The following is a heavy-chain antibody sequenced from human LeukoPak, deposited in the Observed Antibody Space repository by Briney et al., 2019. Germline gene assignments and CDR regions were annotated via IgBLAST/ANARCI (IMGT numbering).Heavy chain of an antibody. J-gene: IGHJ4*02. Sequence: PGRSLRLSCAASGFTFSSYGMHWVRQAPGKGPEWVAVIWYDGSNKYYADSVKGRFTISRDNSKNTLYLQMSSLRAEDTAVYSCARDGGYSYGPLEYYFDYWGQGTLVTVSS. CDR1: GFTFSSYG. D-gene: IGHD5-18*01. V-gene: IGHV3-33*01. CDR2: IWYDGSNK. CDR3: ARDGGYSYGPLEYYFDY.